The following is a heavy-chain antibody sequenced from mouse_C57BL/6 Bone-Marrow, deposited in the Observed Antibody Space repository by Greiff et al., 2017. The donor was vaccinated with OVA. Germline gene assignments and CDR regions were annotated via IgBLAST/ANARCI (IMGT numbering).Heavy chain of an antibody. CDR3: ARPIYYDYLYAMDY. Sequence: EVKLVESGGGLVKPGGSLKLSCAASGFTFSSYTMSWVRQTPEKRLEWVATISGGGGNTYYPDSVKGRFTISRDNAKNTLYLHMSSLRSEDTALYYCARPIYYDYLYAMDYWGQGTSVTVSS. D-gene: IGHD2-4*01. V-gene: IGHV5-9*01. J-gene: IGHJ4*01. CDR2: ISGGGGNT. CDR1: GFTFSSYT.